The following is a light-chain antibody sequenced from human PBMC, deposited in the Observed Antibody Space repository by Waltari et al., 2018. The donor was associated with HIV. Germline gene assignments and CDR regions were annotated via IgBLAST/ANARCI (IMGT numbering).Light chain of an antibody. J-gene: IGLJ2*01. CDR1: DGDV. Sequence: QSALTQPRSLSGYPGQSVTISCTGTDGDVSWSRLIPGQAPKLIFYDVTQRPSGVPDRFSGSQSGNTASLTISGLQPEDEADYYCCAYADSYTLLVVFGGGTKLTVL. CDR3: CAYADSYTLLVV. CDR2: DVT. V-gene: IGLV2-11*01.